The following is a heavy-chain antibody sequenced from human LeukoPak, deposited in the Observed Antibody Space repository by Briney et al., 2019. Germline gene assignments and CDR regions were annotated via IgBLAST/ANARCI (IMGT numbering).Heavy chain of an antibody. V-gene: IGHV1-69*06. Sequence: GASVKVSCKASGGTFSSYAISWVRQAPGQGLEWMGGIIPIFGTANYAQKFQGRVTITADKSTSTAYMELRSLRADDTAVYYCAGSLGYCTSNVCYLKYWGQGTLVTVSS. CDR3: AGSLGYCTSNVCYLKY. D-gene: IGHD2-8*01. J-gene: IGHJ4*02. CDR1: GGTFSSYA. CDR2: IIPIFGTA.